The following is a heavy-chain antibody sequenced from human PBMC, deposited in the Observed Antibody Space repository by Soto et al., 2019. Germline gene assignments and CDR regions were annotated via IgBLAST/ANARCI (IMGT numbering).Heavy chain of an antibody. CDR1: GGSIRSGGYY. CDR3: ARDSLVPIRNFDY. J-gene: IGHJ4*02. CDR2: IYYSGST. V-gene: IGHV4-31*03. Sequence: PSETLSLTCTVSGGSIRSGGYYWSWIRQHPGKGLEWIGYIYYSGSTYYNPSLKSRVTISVDTSKNQFSLKLSSVTAADTAVYYCARDSLVPIRNFDYWGQGTLVTVSS.